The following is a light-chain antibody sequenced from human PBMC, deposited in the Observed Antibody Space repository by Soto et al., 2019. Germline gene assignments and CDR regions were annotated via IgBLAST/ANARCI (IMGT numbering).Light chain of an antibody. J-gene: IGKJ1*01. Sequence: EIVMTQSPANLSVSPGERATLSCRASQSVSSKLAWYQQKPGQATRLLIYGASTRATGIPARFSGSGSGTEFTLTISSLQSEDFAVYYCQQYNNWPPWTFGQETKVEIK. CDR2: GAS. V-gene: IGKV3-15*01. CDR1: QSVSSK. CDR3: QQYNNWPPWT.